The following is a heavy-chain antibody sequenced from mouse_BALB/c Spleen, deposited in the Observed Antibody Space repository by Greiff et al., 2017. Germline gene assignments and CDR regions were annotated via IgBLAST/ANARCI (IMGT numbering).Heavy chain of an antibody. Sequence: QVQLQQSAAELARPGASVKMSCKASGYTFTSYTMHWVKQRPGQGLEWIGYINPSSGYTEYNQKFKDKTTLTADKSSSTAYMQLSSLTSEDSAVYYCARRVITTATGDDYWGQGTLVTVSA. CDR3: ARRVITTATGDDY. CDR2: INPSSGYT. CDR1: GYTFTSYT. D-gene: IGHD1-2*01. V-gene: IGHV1-4*02. J-gene: IGHJ3*01.